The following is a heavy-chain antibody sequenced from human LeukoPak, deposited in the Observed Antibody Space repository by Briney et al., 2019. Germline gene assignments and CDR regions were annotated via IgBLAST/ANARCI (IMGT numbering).Heavy chain of an antibody. J-gene: IGHJ4*02. D-gene: IGHD2-2*01. Sequence: GGSLRLSCAASRFTFTSYGMHWVRQAPGKGLEWVAVISYDGVNKYYADSVKGRFTISRDNSKNTLYLQMNSLRAEDTAVYYCAKAPAPYQPGGGIGFITRIYFDYWGQGTLVTVSS. CDR1: RFTFTSYG. CDR2: ISYDGVNK. CDR3: AKAPAPYQPGGGIGFITRIYFDY. V-gene: IGHV3-30*18.